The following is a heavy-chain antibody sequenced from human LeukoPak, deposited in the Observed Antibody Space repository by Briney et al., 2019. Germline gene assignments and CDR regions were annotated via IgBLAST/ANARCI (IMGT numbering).Heavy chain of an antibody. J-gene: IGHJ4*02. CDR1: GDSVSSNSAS. CDR2: TYYRSKWYN. V-gene: IGHV6-1*01. D-gene: IGHD1-26*01. CDR3: ARGSTALFDF. Sequence: SQTLSLTCVISGDSVSSNSASWNWIRQSPSRGLEWLGRTYYRSKWYNDYAVSVKSRMTINPDTSKNQFPLQLNSVTPEDTAVYYCARGSTALFDFWGQGTLVTVSS.